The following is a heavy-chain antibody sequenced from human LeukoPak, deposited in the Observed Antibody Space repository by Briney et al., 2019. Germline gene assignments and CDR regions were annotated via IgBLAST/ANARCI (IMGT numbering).Heavy chain of an antibody. CDR3: AKAYRRLPDY. V-gene: IGHV3-23*01. J-gene: IGHJ4*02. CDR2: ISGSGGST. CDR1: GFTCSSYA. D-gene: IGHD4-11*01. Sequence: GGSLRLSCAASGFTCSSYAMSRVRQAPGKGLEWVSAISGSGGSTYYADSVRGRFTISRDNSKNTLYLQMNSLRAEDTAVYYCAKAYRRLPDYWGQGTLVTVSS.